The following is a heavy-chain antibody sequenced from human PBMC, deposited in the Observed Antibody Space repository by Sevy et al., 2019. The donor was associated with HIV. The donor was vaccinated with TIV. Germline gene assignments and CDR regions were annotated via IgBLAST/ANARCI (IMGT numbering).Heavy chain of an antibody. J-gene: IGHJ5*02. CDR3: ARAYCSGGRCYSLAS. CDR1: GYTFNTYR. D-gene: IGHD2-15*01. Sequence: ASVKVSCKVSGYTFNTYRIHWVRQAPGQGLEWMGGISPHNGDTNYAQRLQGRVTMLTDTSSSTAYMELKSLISDDMAVYYCARAYCSGGRCYSLASWGQGTLVTVSS. CDR2: ISPHNGDT. V-gene: IGHV1-18*03.